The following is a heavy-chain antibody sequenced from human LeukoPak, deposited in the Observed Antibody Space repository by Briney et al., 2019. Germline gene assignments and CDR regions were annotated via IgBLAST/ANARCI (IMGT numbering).Heavy chain of an antibody. V-gene: IGHV4-59*01. CDR3: ARGRLGGSGSYYNVLDY. Sequence: SETLSLTCTVSGGSISSYYWSWIRQPPGKGLEWIGYISYSGSTNYNPSLKSRVTISVDTSRNQISLKLSSVTAADTAVYYCARGRLGGSGSYYNVLDYWGQGTLVTVSS. D-gene: IGHD3-10*01. CDR2: ISYSGST. CDR1: GGSISSYY. J-gene: IGHJ4*02.